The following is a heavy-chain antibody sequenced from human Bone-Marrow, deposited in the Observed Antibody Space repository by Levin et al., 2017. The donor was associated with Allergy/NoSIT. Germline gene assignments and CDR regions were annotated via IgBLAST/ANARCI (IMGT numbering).Heavy chain of an antibody. Sequence: GSLRLSCSVSGGFISTYFWSWIRQSPGKGLEWIGYIYDSGTTDYNASLRSRVTISVDTSKNQFSLRLRSVTAADTAVYYCARENSFRFDYWGRGTLVAVSS. CDR2: IYDSGTT. J-gene: IGHJ4*02. V-gene: IGHV4-59*01. CDR1: GGFISTYF. CDR3: ARENSFRFDY. D-gene: IGHD2/OR15-2a*01.